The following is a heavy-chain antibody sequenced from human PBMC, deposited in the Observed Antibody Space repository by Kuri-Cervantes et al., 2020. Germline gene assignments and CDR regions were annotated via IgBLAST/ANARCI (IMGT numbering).Heavy chain of an antibody. CDR2: IYSGGST. CDR1: GFTVSSNY. Sequence: GESLKISCAASGFTVSSNYMSWVRQAPGKGLEWVSVIYSGGSTDYADSVKGRFTISRDNSKNTLYVQMNCLRAEDTAVYYCARVLYGGDSFWYIDLWGRGTLVTVSS. CDR3: ARVLYGGDSFWYIDL. V-gene: IGHV3-53*01. J-gene: IGHJ2*01. D-gene: IGHD4-23*01.